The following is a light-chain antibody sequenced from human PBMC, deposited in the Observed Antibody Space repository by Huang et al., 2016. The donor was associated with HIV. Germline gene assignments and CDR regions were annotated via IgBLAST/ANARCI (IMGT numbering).Light chain of an antibody. V-gene: IGKV2-28*01. CDR3: MQALQTIT. Sequence: DIVMTQSPLSLPVTPGEPASISCRSSQSLLHSNGYNYLDWYLQKPGQSPQLLIYLGSNRASGVPDRFSGSRSGTDFTLKISRVEAEDVGIYYCMQALQTITFGQGTRLEI. CDR1: QSLLHSNGYNY. CDR2: LGS. J-gene: IGKJ5*01.